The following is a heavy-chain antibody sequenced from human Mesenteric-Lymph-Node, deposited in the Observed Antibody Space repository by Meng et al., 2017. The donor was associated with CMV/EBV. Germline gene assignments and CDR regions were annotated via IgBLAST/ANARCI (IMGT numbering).Heavy chain of an antibody. D-gene: IGHD3-3*01. J-gene: IGHJ6*02. V-gene: IGHV5-51*01. CDR1: GYSFTSYW. CDR3: ATKRGGYDFWSGLDV. Sequence: GGSLRLSCKGSGYSFTSYWIGWVRQMPGKGLEWMGIIYPGDSETRYSPSFQGQVTISADKSISTAYLQWSSLKASDTAMYYGATKRGGYDFWSGLDVWGQGTTVTVSS. CDR2: IYPGDSET.